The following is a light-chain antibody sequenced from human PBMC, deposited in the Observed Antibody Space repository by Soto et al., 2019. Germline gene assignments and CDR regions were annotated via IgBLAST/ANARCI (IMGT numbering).Light chain of an antibody. CDR1: QTVSSY. J-gene: IGKJ2*01. CDR3: QQRYNWPPYT. CDR2: DAT. Sequence: EIILTQSPATLSLSPGERATLSCRASQTVSSYLAWYQQKPGQAPRLLIYDATNRATGIPARFSGSGSGTDFTLTITSPEPEDSAVYYCQQRYNWPPYTFGQGTKLEIK. V-gene: IGKV3-11*01.